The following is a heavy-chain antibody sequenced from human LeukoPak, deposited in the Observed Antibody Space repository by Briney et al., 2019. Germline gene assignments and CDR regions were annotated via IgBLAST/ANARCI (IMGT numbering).Heavy chain of an antibody. CDR2: ISYDGSNK. CDR1: GFTFSSYG. V-gene: IGHV3-30*03. Sequence: PGGSLRLSCAASGFTFSSYGMHWVRQAPGKGLEWVAVISYDGSNKYYADSVKGRFTISRDNSKNTLYLQMNSLRAEDTAVYYCAAAGGLRYYWGQGTLVTVSS. D-gene: IGHD3-16*01. CDR3: AAAGGLRYY. J-gene: IGHJ4*02.